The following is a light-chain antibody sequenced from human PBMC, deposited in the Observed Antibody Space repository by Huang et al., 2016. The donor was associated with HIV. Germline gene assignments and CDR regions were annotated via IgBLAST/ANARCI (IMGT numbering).Light chain of an antibody. CDR3: LQHNTYPFT. Sequence: DIQMTQSPSAISASVGDRVTITCRASQGINNFLACFQQKPGKAPKRLIYTASILQSGVPARFSGSGSGTEFPLTISSLQPEDFASYYCLQHNTYPFTFGPGTKLDIK. J-gene: IGKJ3*01. V-gene: IGKV1-17*03. CDR2: TAS. CDR1: QGINNF.